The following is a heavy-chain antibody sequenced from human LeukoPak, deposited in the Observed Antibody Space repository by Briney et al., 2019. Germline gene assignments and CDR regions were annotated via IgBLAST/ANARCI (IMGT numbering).Heavy chain of an antibody. Sequence: GGSLRLSCAASGFTFSSYGMHWVRQAPGKGLEWVAFIRYDGSNKYYADSVKGRFTISRDNAKNSLYLQMNSLRAEDTAVYYCARGGYSSSWYLSYYFGYWGQGTLVTVSS. CDR2: IRYDGSNK. D-gene: IGHD6-13*01. CDR3: ARGGYSSSWYLSYYFGY. V-gene: IGHV3-30*02. J-gene: IGHJ4*02. CDR1: GFTFSSYG.